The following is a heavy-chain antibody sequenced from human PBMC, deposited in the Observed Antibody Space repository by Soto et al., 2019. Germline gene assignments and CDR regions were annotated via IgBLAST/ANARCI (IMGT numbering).Heavy chain of an antibody. J-gene: IGHJ4*02. Sequence: EVQLVESGGGLVQPGGSLRLSCAASGFTFSSYSMNWVRQAPGKGLAWVSYISSSSSTIYYADSVKGRFTTSRDNAKSSLYLQMNSLRDEDTAVYYCARGGKTYYYDSSCFFDYWGQGTLVTVSS. V-gene: IGHV3-48*02. D-gene: IGHD3-22*01. CDR2: ISSSSSTI. CDR3: ARGGKTYYYDSSCFFDY. CDR1: GFTFSSYS.